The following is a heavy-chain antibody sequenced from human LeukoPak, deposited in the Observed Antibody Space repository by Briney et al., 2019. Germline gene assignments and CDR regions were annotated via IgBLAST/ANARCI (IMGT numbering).Heavy chain of an antibody. Sequence: GASVKGSCKASGGTFSSYAISWVRQAPGQGREWVGGIFPIFGTANYAQKFQCRVTIAADKSTSTAYMELSSLRSEETAVYYCARGVVTAIFPFFDYRGQGTLVTVSS. CDR1: GGTFSSYA. CDR2: IFPIFGTA. CDR3: ARGVVTAIFPFFDY. V-gene: IGHV1-69*06. J-gene: IGHJ4*02. D-gene: IGHD2-21*02.